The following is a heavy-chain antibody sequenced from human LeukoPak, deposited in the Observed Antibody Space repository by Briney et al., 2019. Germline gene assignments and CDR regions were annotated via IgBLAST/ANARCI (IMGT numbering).Heavy chain of an antibody. CDR3: ARGSDSSGWYDY. CDR1: GLNFDDYA. J-gene: IGHJ4*02. V-gene: IGHV3-43*02. Sequence: PGGSLRLSCAAPGLNFDDYAIHWVRQAPGKGLEWVSLISGDGGSTFYADSVRGRFTISRDNSKNSLYLQMSSLRSEDTAFYFCARGSDSSGWYDYWGQGTLVTVSS. D-gene: IGHD6-19*01. CDR2: ISGDGGST.